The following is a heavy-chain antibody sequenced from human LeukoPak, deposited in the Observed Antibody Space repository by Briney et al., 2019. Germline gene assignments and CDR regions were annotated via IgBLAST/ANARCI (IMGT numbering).Heavy chain of an antibody. J-gene: IGHJ6*02. V-gene: IGHV1-2*04. CDR2: INPNSGGT. CDR3: ARASPVTTNNYYYCGMDV. CDR1: GYTFTGYY. Sequence: ASVKVSCKASGYTFTGYYMHWVRQAPGQGLEWMGWINPNSGGTNYAQKFQGWVTMTRDTSISTAYMELSRLRSDDTAVYYCARASPVTTNNYYYCGMDVWGQGTTVTVSS. D-gene: IGHD4-17*01.